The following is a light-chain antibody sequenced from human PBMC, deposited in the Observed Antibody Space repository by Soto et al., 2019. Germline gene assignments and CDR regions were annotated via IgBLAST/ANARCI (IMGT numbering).Light chain of an antibody. J-gene: IGLJ3*02. V-gene: IGLV5-39*01. CDR3: AIWYSISWV. Sequence: QSVLTQPTSLSASPGASVRFTCTLRSGINVDTYTIFWYQQKPGSLPRYLLSYKSDSDKQQGSGVPSRFSGSKDASTNAGLLLISGLQSEDEADYYCAIWYSISWVFGGGTQLTVL. CDR1: SGINVDTYT. CDR2: YKSDSDK.